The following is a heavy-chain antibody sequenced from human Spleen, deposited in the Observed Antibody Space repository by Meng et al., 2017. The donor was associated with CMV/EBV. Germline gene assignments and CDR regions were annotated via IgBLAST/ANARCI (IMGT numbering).Heavy chain of an antibody. J-gene: IGHJ5*02. D-gene: IGHD2-15*01. CDR3: SSRQISSGGSA. V-gene: IGHV4-34*01. CDR2: INHSGST. Sequence: QVQIRQWGEGLFKPSRPLTLSCAVYGRSFSGYYWSWIRQPPGKGLEWIGEINHSGSTNYNPSLKSRVTISVDTSKNQFSLKLSAVTAADTAVYYCSSRQISSGGSAWGQGTLVTVSS. CDR1: GRSFSGYY.